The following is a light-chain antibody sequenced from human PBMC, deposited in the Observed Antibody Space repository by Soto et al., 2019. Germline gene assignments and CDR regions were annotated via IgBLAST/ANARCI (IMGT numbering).Light chain of an antibody. CDR2: ATS. J-gene: IGKJ2*01. Sequence: DIQMAQSPSSLSASVGDRVTLTCRASQSITNYLTWYQQKPGEAPKLLIYATSSLQSGVPSRFSGSGSGTLFTLTISSLQPEDFATYYCQQTSTTPFTFGPGTNLEIK. V-gene: IGKV1-39*01. CDR3: QQTSTTPFT. CDR1: QSITNY.